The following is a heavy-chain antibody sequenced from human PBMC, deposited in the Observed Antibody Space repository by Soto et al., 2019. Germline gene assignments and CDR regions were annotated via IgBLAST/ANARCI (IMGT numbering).Heavy chain of an antibody. D-gene: IGHD3-16*01. Sequence: PSETLSLTCTVSAASFSKYYWTWIRQPPGKGLEWIGYVYFNGNTNYNPSLKRRVSISIDTSKNQISLTLNSVTAADTAVYYCASVTFGGVVLAHWGQGTLVTVS. CDR2: VYFNGNT. J-gene: IGHJ4*02. CDR3: ASVTFGGVVLAH. V-gene: IGHV4-59*01. CDR1: AASFSKYY.